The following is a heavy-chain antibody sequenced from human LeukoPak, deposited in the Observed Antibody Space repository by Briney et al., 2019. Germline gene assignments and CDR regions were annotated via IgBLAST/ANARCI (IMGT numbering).Heavy chain of an antibody. Sequence: GGSLRLSCAASGFTFSSYSMNWVRQAPGKGLEWVSSISSSSSYIYYADSVKGRFTISRDNAKNTLYLQMNSLRAEDTAVYYCAKPLRYCSSTSCPPLPDYWGQGTLVTVSS. V-gene: IGHV3-21*04. CDR3: AKPLRYCSSTSCPPLPDY. CDR2: ISSSSSYI. CDR1: GFTFSSYS. D-gene: IGHD2-2*01. J-gene: IGHJ4*02.